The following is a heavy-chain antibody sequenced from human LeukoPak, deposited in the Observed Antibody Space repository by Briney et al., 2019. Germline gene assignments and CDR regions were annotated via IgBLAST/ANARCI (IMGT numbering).Heavy chain of an antibody. Sequence: SVKVSCKASGGTFSSYAISWVRQAPGQGLEWMGGIIPIFGTADYAQKFQGRVTITTDESTSTAYMELSSLRSEDTAVYYCARDVSSWYDGGGFEYWGQGTLVTVSS. D-gene: IGHD6-13*01. CDR3: ARDVSSWYDGGGFEY. V-gene: IGHV1-69*05. CDR2: IIPIFGTA. J-gene: IGHJ4*02. CDR1: GGTFSSYA.